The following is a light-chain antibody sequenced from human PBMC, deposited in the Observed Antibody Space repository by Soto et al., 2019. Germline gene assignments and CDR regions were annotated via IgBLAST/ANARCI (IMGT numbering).Light chain of an antibody. CDR3: QQYYSTVH. CDR1: QSVLYSSNNKNY. CDR2: WAS. V-gene: IGKV4-1*01. J-gene: IGKJ2*01. Sequence: DIVMTQSPDSLAVSLGERATINCKSSQSVLYSSNNKNYLAWYQQKPGQPPKLLIYWASTRESGVPDRFSGSGSWTDFTLTISSLQAEDVAVYYCQQYYSTVHFGQGTKLEIK.